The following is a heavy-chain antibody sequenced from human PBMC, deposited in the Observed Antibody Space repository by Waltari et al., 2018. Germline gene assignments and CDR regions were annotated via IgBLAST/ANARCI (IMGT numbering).Heavy chain of an antibody. Sequence: QVPLQESGPELVRPSETPSLICGVPDYSFCSGYYLGWLRQSPGKGPESIGSIHYRGSAYYSPPLKSRVTISVDTSKNQFSLKLRSVTAADTAVYYCARDGPTSYYGSGSHYKDYYYYYGMDVWGQGTTVSVSS. J-gene: IGHJ6*02. V-gene: IGHV4-38-2*02. D-gene: IGHD3-10*01. CDR1: DYSFCSGYY. CDR2: IHYRGSA. CDR3: ARDGPTSYYGSGSHYKDYYYYYGMDV.